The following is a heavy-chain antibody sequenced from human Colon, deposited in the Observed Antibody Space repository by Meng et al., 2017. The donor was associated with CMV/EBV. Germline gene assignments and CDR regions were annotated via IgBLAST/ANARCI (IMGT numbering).Heavy chain of an antibody. V-gene: IGHV4-59*01. CDR1: GDSSGSYY. CDR3: ARDRKTVVPDYYGMDV. D-gene: IGHD2-15*01. J-gene: IGHJ6*02. Sequence: SETLSLTCSVSGDSSGSYYWSWIRQSPGKGLEWIGYVSYAGTATYNPSLSSRLTIALDTPESQFSLKLTSVTAADSAVYYCARDRKTVVPDYYGMDVWGQGTTVTVSS. CDR2: VSYAGTA.